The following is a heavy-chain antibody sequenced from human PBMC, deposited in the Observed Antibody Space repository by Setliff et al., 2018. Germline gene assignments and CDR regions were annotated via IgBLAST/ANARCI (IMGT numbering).Heavy chain of an antibody. CDR1: GGSISSYY. CDR3: AREQWLDPPGYYYMDV. CDR2: IYYSGST. J-gene: IGHJ6*03. V-gene: IGHV4-59*12. Sequence: SETPSLTCTVSGGSISSYYWSWIRQPPGKGLEWIGYIYYSGSTNYNPPLKSRVTMSVDTSKNQFSLKLNSVTAADMAVYYCAREQWLDPPGYYYMDVWAKGTTVTVSS. D-gene: IGHD6-19*01.